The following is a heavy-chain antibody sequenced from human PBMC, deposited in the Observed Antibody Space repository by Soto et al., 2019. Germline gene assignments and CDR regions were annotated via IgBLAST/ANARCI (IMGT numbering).Heavy chain of an antibody. J-gene: IGHJ4*02. CDR3: ARDEGGVYDY. CDR2: IGTAGDT. V-gene: IGHV3-13*01. D-gene: IGHD2-8*02. Sequence: PGGSLILSCAASGFIFISYDMHWVRQATGKGLEWVSAIGTAGDTYYPGSVKGRFTISRENAKNSLYLQMNSLRAGDTAVYYCARDEGGVYDYWGQGTLVTVSS. CDR1: GFIFISYD.